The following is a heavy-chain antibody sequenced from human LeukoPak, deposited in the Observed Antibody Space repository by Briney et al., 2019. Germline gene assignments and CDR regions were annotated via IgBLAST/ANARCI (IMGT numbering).Heavy chain of an antibody. D-gene: IGHD3-3*01. CDR1: GFTFKSFS. CDR2: ISSNSGIK. Sequence: PGGSLRLSCGGSGFTFKSFSMHWVRQAPGKGLEWLSDISSNSGIKSYADSVKGRFTISRDNAKNSLYLQMNSLRAEDTAVYYCARAYDFWSGPGGYWGQGTLVTVSS. V-gene: IGHV3-48*01. J-gene: IGHJ4*02. CDR3: ARAYDFWSGPGGY.